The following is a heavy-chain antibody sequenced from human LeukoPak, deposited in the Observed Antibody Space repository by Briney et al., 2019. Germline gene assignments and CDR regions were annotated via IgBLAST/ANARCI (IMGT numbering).Heavy chain of an antibody. CDR2: IFYNGTDK. Sequence: GGSLRLSCAASGFIFRTYAMNWVRQTPGKGLEWVAFIFYNGTDKYADSVKGRFTISRDNSKNTLYLEMNRLRPEDTALYYCAKAGASGSGPIDSWGQGTPVIVSS. CDR3: AKAGASGSGPIDS. J-gene: IGHJ4*02. V-gene: IGHV3-30*02. CDR1: GFIFRTYA. D-gene: IGHD3-10*01.